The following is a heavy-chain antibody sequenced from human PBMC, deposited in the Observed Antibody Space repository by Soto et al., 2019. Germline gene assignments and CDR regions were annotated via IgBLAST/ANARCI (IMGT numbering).Heavy chain of an antibody. CDR2: IYYSGST. V-gene: IGHV4-59*08. J-gene: IGHJ6*04. D-gene: IGHD3-10*01. CDR1: GGSISSYY. CDR3: ARQGRPTGMDA. Sequence: PSETLSLTCTVSGGSISSYYWSWIRQPPGKGLEWIGYIYYSGSTNYNPSLKSRVTISVDTSKNQFSLKLSSVTAADTAVYYCARQGRPTGMDAWGKGTTVTVSS.